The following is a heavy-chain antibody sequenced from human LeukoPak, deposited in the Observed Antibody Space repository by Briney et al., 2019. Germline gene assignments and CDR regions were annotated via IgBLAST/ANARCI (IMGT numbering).Heavy chain of an antibody. V-gene: IGHV4-61*02. Sequence: SETLSLTCTVSGGSLSSGRYYWSWIRQPAGKGLEWIGRIYTSGGTNYNPSLKSRVTISVDTSKNQFSLKLSSVTAADTAVYCCARGGSSRPHYYGMDVWGQGTTVTVSS. CDR2: IYTSGGT. J-gene: IGHJ6*02. CDR3: ARGGSSRPHYYGMDV. CDR1: GGSLSSGRYY. D-gene: IGHD6-6*01.